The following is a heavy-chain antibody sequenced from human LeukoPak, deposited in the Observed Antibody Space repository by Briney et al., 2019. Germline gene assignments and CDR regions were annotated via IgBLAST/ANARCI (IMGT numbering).Heavy chain of an antibody. V-gene: IGHV3-23*01. D-gene: IGHD3-22*01. Sequence: GGSLRLSCAASGFTFSNYGMHWVRQAPGKGLEWVSAISGSGGSTYYADSVKGRFTISRDNSKNTLYLQMNSLRAEDTAVYYCAKDLYYYDSSGYYFDYWGQGTLVTVSS. CDR3: AKDLYYYDSSGYYFDY. CDR1: GFTFSNYG. CDR2: ISGSGGST. J-gene: IGHJ4*02.